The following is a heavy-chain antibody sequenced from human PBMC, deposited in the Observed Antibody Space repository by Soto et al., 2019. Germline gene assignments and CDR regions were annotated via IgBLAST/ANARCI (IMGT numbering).Heavy chain of an antibody. J-gene: IGHJ4*02. D-gene: IGHD3-22*01. V-gene: IGHV4-61*01. CDR3: ARLTNYYDSSGYLPVDY. Sequence: SETLSLTCTVSGGSVSSGSYYWSWIRQPPGKGLEWIGYIYYSGSTNYNPSLKSRVTISVDTSKNQFSLKLSSVTAADTAVYYCARLTNYYDSSGYLPVDYWGQGTLVTVS. CDR1: GGSVSSGSYY. CDR2: IYYSGST.